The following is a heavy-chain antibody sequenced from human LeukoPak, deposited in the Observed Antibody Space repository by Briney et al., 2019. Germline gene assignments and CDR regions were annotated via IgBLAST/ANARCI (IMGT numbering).Heavy chain of an antibody. V-gene: IGHV3-20*04. J-gene: IGHJ5*02. CDR2: INWNGGRT. Sequence: GGSLRLSCAASGFTFDDYGMSWVRQAPGKGLEWVSGINWNGGRTGYADSVKGRFTISRDNSKNTLYLQMNSLRAEDTAVYYCARAPTNNWNFWFDPWGQGTLVTVSS. CDR1: GFTFDDYG. D-gene: IGHD1-7*01. CDR3: ARAPTNNWNFWFDP.